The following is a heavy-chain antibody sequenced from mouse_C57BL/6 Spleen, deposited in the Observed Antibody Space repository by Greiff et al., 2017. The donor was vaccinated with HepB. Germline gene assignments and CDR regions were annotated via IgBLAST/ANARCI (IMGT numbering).Heavy chain of an antibody. CDR1: GYTFTSYW. D-gene: IGHD6-1*01. CDR3: ARWGSPHYFDY. CDR2: IDPSDSET. J-gene: IGHJ2*01. Sequence: VQLQQSGAELVRPGSSVKLSCKASGYTFTSYWMHWVKQRPIQGLEWIGNIDPSDSETHYNQKFKDKATLTVDKSSSTAYMQLSSLTSEDSAVYYGARWGSPHYFDYWGQGTTLTVSS. V-gene: IGHV1-52*01.